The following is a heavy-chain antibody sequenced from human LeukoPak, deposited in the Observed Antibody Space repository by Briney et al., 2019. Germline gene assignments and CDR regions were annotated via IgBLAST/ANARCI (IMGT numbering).Heavy chain of an antibody. CDR1: GFTFSDYY. J-gene: IGHJ5*02. Sequence: GGSLRLSCAASGFTFSDYYMSWIRQAPGKGLEWVSYISSSGSTIYYADSVEGRFTISRDNAKNSLYLQMNSLRAEDTAVYYCARDLGHYDFWSGYSNWFDPWGQGTLVTVSS. D-gene: IGHD3-3*01. CDR3: ARDLGHYDFWSGYSNWFDP. CDR2: ISSSGSTI. V-gene: IGHV3-11*01.